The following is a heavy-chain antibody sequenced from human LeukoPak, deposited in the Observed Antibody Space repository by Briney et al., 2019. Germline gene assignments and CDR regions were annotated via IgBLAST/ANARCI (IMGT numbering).Heavy chain of an antibody. CDR3: ASLFVGPSEAQLRYAFDI. J-gene: IGHJ3*02. CDR2: ISSSSSYT. V-gene: IGHV3-11*03. D-gene: IGHD3-3*01. CDR1: GFTFSDYY. Sequence: GGSLRLSCAASGFTFSDYYMSWIRQAPGKGLEWVSYISSSSSYTNYADSVKGRFTISRDNAKNSLYLQMNSLRAEDAAVYYCASLFVGPSEAQLRYAFDIWGQGTMVTVSS.